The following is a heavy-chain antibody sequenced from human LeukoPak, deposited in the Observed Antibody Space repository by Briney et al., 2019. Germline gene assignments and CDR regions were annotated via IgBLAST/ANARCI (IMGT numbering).Heavy chain of an antibody. Sequence: GGSLRLSCAASGFTFSSYGMHWVRQAPGKGLEWVAVIWYDGSSKYYADSVKGRFTISRDNSKNTLYLQMNSLRAEDTAVYYCVKDRESSGSNDYWGQGTLVTVSS. D-gene: IGHD3-10*01. CDR2: IWYDGSSK. CDR3: VKDRESSGSNDY. CDR1: GFTFSSYG. V-gene: IGHV3-33*06. J-gene: IGHJ4*02.